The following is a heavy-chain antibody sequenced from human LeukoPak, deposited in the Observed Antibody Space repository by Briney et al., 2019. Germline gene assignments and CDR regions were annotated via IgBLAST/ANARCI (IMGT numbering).Heavy chain of an antibody. CDR1: GYTFTSYD. D-gene: IGHD5-18*01. V-gene: IGHV1-69*13. Sequence: GASVKVSCKASGYTFTSYDINWVRQAPGQGLEWMGGIIPIFGTANYAQKFQGRVTITADESTSTAYMELSSLRSEDTAVYYCATARKRIQLWLHVYWGQGTLVTVSS. CDR2: IIPIFGTA. J-gene: IGHJ4*02. CDR3: ATARKRIQLWLHVY.